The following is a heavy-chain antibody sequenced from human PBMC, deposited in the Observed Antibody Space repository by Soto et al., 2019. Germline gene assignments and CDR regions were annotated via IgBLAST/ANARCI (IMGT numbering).Heavy chain of an antibody. CDR1: GGSISSYY. CDR2: IYTSEST. Sequence: SETLSLTCTVSGGSISSYYWSWIRQPAGKGLEWIGRIYTSESTNYNPSLKSRVTMSVDTSKNQFSLKLSSVTAADTAVYYCARDRGHYYDSSGFQGPWGQGTLVTVSS. J-gene: IGHJ5*02. D-gene: IGHD3-22*01. V-gene: IGHV4-4*07. CDR3: ARDRGHYYDSSGFQGP.